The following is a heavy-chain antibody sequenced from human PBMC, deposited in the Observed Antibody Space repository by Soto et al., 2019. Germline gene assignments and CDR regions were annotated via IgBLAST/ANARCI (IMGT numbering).Heavy chain of an antibody. V-gene: IGHV4-39*01. D-gene: IGHD3-3*01. Sequence: SETLSLTCTVSGGSISSSSYYWGWIRQPPGKGLEWIGSIYYSGSTYYNPSLKSRVTISVDTSKNQFSLKLSSVTAADTAVYYCARHWSYYYFWSGYYHPYYFDYWGQGTLVPVSS. CDR1: GGSISSSSYY. CDR2: IYYSGST. J-gene: IGHJ4*02. CDR3: ARHWSYYYFWSGYYHPYYFDY.